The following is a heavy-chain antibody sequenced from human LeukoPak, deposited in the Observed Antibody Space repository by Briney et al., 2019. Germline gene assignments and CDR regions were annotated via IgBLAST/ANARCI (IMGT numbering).Heavy chain of an antibody. CDR3: ARSGSGYLRYYFDY. J-gene: IGHJ4*02. CDR2: VFTGGTT. D-gene: IGHD5-12*01. Sequence: KPSETLSLTCTVSGGSTSSRSYSWNWIRQPAGKGLEWIGRVFTGGTTNYNPSLKSRLTISEDTSKNQFSLKLSSVTAADTAMYYCARSGSGYLRYYFDYWGQGILVTVSS. CDR1: GGSTSSRSYS. V-gene: IGHV4-61*02.